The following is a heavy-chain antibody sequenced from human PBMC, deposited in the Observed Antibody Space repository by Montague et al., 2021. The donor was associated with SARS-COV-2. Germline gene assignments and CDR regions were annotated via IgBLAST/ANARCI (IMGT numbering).Heavy chain of an antibody. J-gene: IGHJ6*02. CDR2: INHSGGT. V-gene: IGHV4-34*01. Sequence: SETLSLTCAVYGGSFSGYYWSWIRQPPGKGLEWIGEINHSGGTNYNPSLKSRVTISVDTSKNQFSLKLSSVTAADTAVYYCARQPTRGITIFGVITDYGMDVWGQGTTVTVSS. CDR3: ARQPTRGITIFGVITDYGMDV. CDR1: GGSFSGYY. D-gene: IGHD3-3*01.